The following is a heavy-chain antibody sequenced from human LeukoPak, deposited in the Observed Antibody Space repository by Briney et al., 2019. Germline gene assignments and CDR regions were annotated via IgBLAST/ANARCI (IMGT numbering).Heavy chain of an antibody. Sequence: NTGGSLRLSCAASGFTFSSYSMNWVRQAPGKGLEWVSSISSSSSYIYYADSVKGRFTISRDNAKNSLYLQMNSLRAEDTAVYYCARLVATMFPAAPPDYWGQGTLVTVSS. CDR1: GFTFSSYS. J-gene: IGHJ4*02. D-gene: IGHD5-12*01. CDR3: ARLVATMFPAAPPDY. CDR2: ISSSSSYI. V-gene: IGHV3-21*01.